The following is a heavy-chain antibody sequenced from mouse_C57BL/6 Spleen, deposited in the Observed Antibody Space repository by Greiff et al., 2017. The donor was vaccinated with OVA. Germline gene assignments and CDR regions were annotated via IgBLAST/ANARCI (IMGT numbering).Heavy chain of an antibody. CDR3: ATLLLYYAMDY. D-gene: IGHD1-1*01. CDR1: GYTFTSYW. V-gene: IGHV1-53*01. J-gene: IGHJ4*01. Sequence: VKLQQPGTDLVKPGASVKLSCKASGYTFTSYWMHWVKQRPGQGLEWIGNINPSNGGTNYNEKFKSKATLTVDKSSSTAYMQLSSLTSEDSAVYYCATLLLYYAMDYWGQGTSVTVSS. CDR2: INPSNGGT.